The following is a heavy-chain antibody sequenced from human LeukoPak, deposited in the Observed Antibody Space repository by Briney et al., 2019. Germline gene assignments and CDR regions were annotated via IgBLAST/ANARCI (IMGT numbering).Heavy chain of an antibody. CDR1: GYTFTGDH. J-gene: IGHJ1*01. CDR2: IIPILGIA. D-gene: IGHD6-19*01. CDR3: ATPTRIAVAATGYFQH. V-gene: IGHV1-69*02. Sequence: GASVKVSCKASGYTFTGDHIHWVRQAPGQGLEWMGRIIPILGIANYAQKFQGRVTITADKSTSTAYMELSSLRSEDTAVYYCATPTRIAVAATGYFQHWGQGTLVTVSS.